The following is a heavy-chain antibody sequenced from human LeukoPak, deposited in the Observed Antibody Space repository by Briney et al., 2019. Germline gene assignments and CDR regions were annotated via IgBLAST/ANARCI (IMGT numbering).Heavy chain of an antibody. CDR3: ARRLSSSWHDDY. CDR2: VYPGDPDT. CDR1: GYSFTNYW. Sequence: GESLKISCKGSGYSFTNYWIGWVRQMPGKGLEWMGIVYPGDPDTRYSPSFQGQVTISADQSISTACLQWSSLKASDTAMYYCARRLSSSWHDDYWGQGTLVTVSS. V-gene: IGHV5-51*01. J-gene: IGHJ4*02. D-gene: IGHD6-13*01.